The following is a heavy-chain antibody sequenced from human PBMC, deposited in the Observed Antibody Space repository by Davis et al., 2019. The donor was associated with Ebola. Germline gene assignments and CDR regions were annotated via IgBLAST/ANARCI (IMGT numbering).Heavy chain of an antibody. V-gene: IGHV3-33*01. CDR1: GFTFSSYG. Sequence: GGSLRLSCAASGFTFSSYGMHWVRQAPGKGLEWVAVIWYDGSNKYYADSVKGRFTISRDNSKNTLYLQMNSLRAEDTAVYYCARDGVVAAYTSPLYYYYYMDVWGKGTTVTVSS. CDR2: IWYDGSNK. CDR3: ARDGVVAAYTSPLYYYYYMDV. D-gene: IGHD2-15*01. J-gene: IGHJ6*03.